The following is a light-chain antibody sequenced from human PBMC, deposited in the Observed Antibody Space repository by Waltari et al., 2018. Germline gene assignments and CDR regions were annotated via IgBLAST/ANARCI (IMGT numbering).Light chain of an antibody. CDR3: YSVDDNKRL. V-gene: IGLV3-27*01. CDR1: VLAKRY. J-gene: IGLJ2*01. Sequence: SYELTQPSSVSVSPGQTARITCSADVLAKRYTRWFQQKPGQAPVLVIYKDSERPSGIPERFSGSSSGTTVTLTISGAQVEDEADYYCYSVDDNKRLFGGGTKLTVL. CDR2: KDS.